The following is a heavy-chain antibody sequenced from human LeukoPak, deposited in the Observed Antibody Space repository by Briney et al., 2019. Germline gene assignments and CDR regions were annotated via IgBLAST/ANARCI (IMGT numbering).Heavy chain of an antibody. V-gene: IGHV3-23*01. Sequence: GGSLRLSCAASGFTFSSYAMSWVRQAPGKGLEWVSAISGSDGSTYYADSVKGRFTISRDNSKNTLYLQMNSLRAEDTAVYYCAKDHRAYSGYDYWGQGTLVTVSS. D-gene: IGHD5-12*01. CDR2: ISGSDGST. CDR1: GFTFSSYA. J-gene: IGHJ4*02. CDR3: AKDHRAYSGYDY.